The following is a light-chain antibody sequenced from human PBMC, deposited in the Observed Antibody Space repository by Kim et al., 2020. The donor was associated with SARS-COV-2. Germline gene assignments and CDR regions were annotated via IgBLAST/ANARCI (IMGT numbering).Light chain of an antibody. V-gene: IGKV3-11*01. CDR3: LQRHDWPLT. Sequence: VSPGERAPLSCRASQSINSDLGWYKQIPGQPPRLLIYDASNRATGIPARFSGSGSGTDFTLTISSLEPEDFALYYCLQRHDWPLTFGGGTKVDIK. CDR1: QSINSD. CDR2: DAS. J-gene: IGKJ4*01.